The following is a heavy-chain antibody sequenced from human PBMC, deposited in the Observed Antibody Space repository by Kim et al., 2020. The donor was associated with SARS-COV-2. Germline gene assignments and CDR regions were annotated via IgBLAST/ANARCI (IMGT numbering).Heavy chain of an antibody. CDR3: AKGAGAPFFFDY. CDR1: GFTFSSYA. D-gene: IGHD6-19*01. Sequence: GGSLRLSCAASGFTFSSYAMSWVRQAPGKGLEWVSSIRGNGGSTYYADSVKGRFTISRDNSKNTLFLQMNNLRAEDTAVYYCAKGAGAPFFFDYWGQGTLVTVSS. V-gene: IGHV3-23*01. J-gene: IGHJ4*02. CDR2: IRGNGGST.